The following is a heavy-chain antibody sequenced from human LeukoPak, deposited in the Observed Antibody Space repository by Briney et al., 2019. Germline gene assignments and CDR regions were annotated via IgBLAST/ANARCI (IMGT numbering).Heavy chain of an antibody. V-gene: IGHV3-23*01. J-gene: IGHJ6*02. Sequence: GGSLGLSCAASGFTFSDHAMSWVRQAPGKGLEWVAVISGSGGSTNYADSVKGRFTISRDNSKNTLYLQMNSLRAEDTAVYYCAKDGGLEGMDVWGQGTTVTVSS. D-gene: IGHD1-1*01. CDR2: ISGSGGST. CDR3: AKDGGLEGMDV. CDR1: GFTFSDHA.